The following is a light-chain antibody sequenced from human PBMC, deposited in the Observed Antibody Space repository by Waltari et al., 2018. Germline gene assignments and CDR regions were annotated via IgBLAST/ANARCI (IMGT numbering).Light chain of an antibody. V-gene: IGKV1-39*01. J-gene: IGKJ2*01. Sequence: DILMSQSPASLSASVGDRVTITCRAGETIVGDLAWYQSKPGKAPKLLIYGGSTLQNGGSSRFAGSGSDTEFTLSINGLQADDFATYYCQQTFGGPFTFGQGT. CDR1: ETIVGD. CDR2: GGS. CDR3: QQTFGGPFT.